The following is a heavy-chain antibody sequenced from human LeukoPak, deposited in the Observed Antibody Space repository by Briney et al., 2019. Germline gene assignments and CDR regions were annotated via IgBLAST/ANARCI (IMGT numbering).Heavy chain of an antibody. V-gene: IGHV3-23*01. CDR1: GFTFSSYG. CDR2: ISGSGGST. CDR3: ARDLWSIAAAGTTTYY. D-gene: IGHD6-13*01. Sequence: GGSLRLSCAASGFTFSSYGMSWVRQAPGKGLEWVSAISGSGGSTYYADSVKGRFTISRDNAKNSLYLQMNSLRAEDTAVYYCARDLWSIAAAGTTTYYWGQGTLVTVSS. J-gene: IGHJ4*02.